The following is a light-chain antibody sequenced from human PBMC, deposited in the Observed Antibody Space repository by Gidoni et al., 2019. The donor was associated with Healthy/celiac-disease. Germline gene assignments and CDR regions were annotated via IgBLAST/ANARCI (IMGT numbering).Light chain of an antibody. Sequence: EFVLTQSPAPLSSSPGERATRACRTSQSDSSYLAWYQQKPGQAPRLLIYHASNRATGIPARFSGSGSGTDFTRTISSLEPEDYAVYYCQSRGRSFGGGTKVEIK. V-gene: IGKV3-11*01. J-gene: IGKJ4*01. CDR1: QSDSSY. CDR3: QSRGRS. CDR2: HAS.